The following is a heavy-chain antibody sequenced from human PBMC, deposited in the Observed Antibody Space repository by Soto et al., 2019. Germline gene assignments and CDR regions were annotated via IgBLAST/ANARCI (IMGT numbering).Heavy chain of an antibody. J-gene: IGHJ5*02. CDR2: IYYRGST. CDR3: ARQRRYDSSWYDWFDP. Sequence: QLQLQESGPGLVKPSETLSLTCTVSGGSISTSTYYWGWIRQPPGKGLEWIGTIYYRGSTYYNSSLKSRVTISVDTSKNQFSLKLTSVTAADTAVYYCARQRRYDSSWYDWFDPWGQGTLVTVSS. D-gene: IGHD6-13*01. V-gene: IGHV4-39*01. CDR1: GGSISTSTYY.